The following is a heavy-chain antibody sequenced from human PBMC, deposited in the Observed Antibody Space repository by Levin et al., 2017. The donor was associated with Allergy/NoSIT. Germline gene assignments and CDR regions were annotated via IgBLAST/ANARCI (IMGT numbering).Heavy chain of an antibody. CDR3: ARDLCDFLIGCPNSYFDL. CDR1: GDSISSYY. CDR2: IYYSGST. Sequence: SQTLSLTCTVSGDSISSYYWSWIRQPPGKGLEWIGNIYYSGSTTYNPSLKSRVTISVDRSKNQFSLKLSSVTAADTAVYFCARDLCDFLIGCPNSYFDLWGRGTLVTVSS. D-gene: IGHD3-3*01. J-gene: IGHJ2*01. V-gene: IGHV4-59*01.